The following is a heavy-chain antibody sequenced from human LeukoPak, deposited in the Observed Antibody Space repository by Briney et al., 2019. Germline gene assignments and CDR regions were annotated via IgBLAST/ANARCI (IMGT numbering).Heavy chain of an antibody. CDR2: ISAYNGNT. J-gene: IGHJ4*02. V-gene: IGHV1-18*01. D-gene: IGHD6-19*01. CDR3: ARVRYSSGWPLFDY. Sequence: ASVKVSCEASGYTFTSYGISWVRQAPGQGLEWMGWISAYNGNTNYAQKLQGRVTMTTDTSTSTAYMELRSLRSDDTAVYYCARVRYSSGWPLFDYWGQGTLVTVSS. CDR1: GYTFTSYG.